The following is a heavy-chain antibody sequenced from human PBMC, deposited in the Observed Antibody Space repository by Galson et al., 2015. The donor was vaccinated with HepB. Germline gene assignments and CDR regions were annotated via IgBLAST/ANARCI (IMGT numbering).Heavy chain of an antibody. D-gene: IGHD6-19*01. CDR3: ASGGSGWF. CDR2: ISSGGSTI. V-gene: IGHV3-48*03. Sequence: SLRLSCAASGFTFSSYEMNWVRQAPGKGLEWVSYISSGGSTIYYADSVKGRFTISRDNAKNSLYLQMNSLRAEDTAVYYCASGGSGWFWGQGTLVTVSS. CDR1: GFTFSSYE. J-gene: IGHJ4*02.